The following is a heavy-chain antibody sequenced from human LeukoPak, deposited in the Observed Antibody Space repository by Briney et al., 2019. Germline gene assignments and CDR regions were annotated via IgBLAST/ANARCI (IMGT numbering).Heavy chain of an antibody. CDR2: ISSSSSYI. CDR1: GFTFSSYS. CDR3: AKDSEEGAVDY. D-gene: IGHD1-26*01. Sequence: GGSLRLSCAASGFTFSSYSMNWVRQAPGKGLEWVSSISSSSSYIYYADSVKGRFTISRDNSKNTLYLQMNSLRAEDTAVYYCAKDSEEGAVDYWGQGTLVTVSS. V-gene: IGHV3-21*01. J-gene: IGHJ4*02.